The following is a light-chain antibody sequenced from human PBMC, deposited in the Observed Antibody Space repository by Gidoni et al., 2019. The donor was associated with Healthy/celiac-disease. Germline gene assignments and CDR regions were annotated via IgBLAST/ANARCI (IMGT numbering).Light chain of an antibody. CDR2: AAS. Sequence: DIQITQSPSSLSASVGDRVTITCRASQSISSYLNSYQQKPGKAPKLLIYAASSLQSGVPSGFSGSGSGTDFTLTISSLQPEDFATYYCQQSYSTPPTFGGGTKVEIK. J-gene: IGKJ4*01. CDR1: QSISSY. CDR3: QQSYSTPPT. V-gene: IGKV1-39*01.